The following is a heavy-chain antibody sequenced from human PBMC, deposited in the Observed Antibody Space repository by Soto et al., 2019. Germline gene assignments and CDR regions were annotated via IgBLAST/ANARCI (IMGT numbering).Heavy chain of an antibody. J-gene: IGHJ4*02. CDR3: ASLQWTFGELLFYYFDY. CDR2: ISGYNGNT. CDR1: GYTFTTYG. D-gene: IGHD3-10*01. Sequence: ASVKVSCKASGYTFTTYGISWVRQAPGQGLEWMGWISGYNGNTDYAQKLQGRVTMTTDTSTSTAYMELRSLRSDDTAVYYCASLQWTFGELLFYYFDYWAQGTLVTAPQ. V-gene: IGHV1-18*01.